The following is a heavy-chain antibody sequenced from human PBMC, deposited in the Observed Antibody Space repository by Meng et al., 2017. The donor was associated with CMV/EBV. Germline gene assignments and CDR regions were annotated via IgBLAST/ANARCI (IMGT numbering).Heavy chain of an antibody. D-gene: IGHD2-2*01. CDR1: GGSITSSSYY. CDR2: IYYSEST. V-gene: IGHV4-39*01. Sequence: SGGSITSSSYYWGWIRQPPGKGLEWIGNIYYSESTYYNPSLKSRVTISVDTSKNQFSLKLTSVTAADTAVYYCARVVPAAIFAERFDYWGQGTLVTVSS. CDR3: ARVVPAAIFAERFDY. J-gene: IGHJ4*02.